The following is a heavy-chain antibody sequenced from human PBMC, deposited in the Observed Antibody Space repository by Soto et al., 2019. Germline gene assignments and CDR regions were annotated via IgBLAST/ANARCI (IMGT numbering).Heavy chain of an antibody. V-gene: IGHV4-31*03. CDR1: GGSISSGGYY. CDR3: ARKYVDTMVRGDPYGMDV. J-gene: IGHJ6*02. CDR2: IYYSGST. Sequence: SETLSLTCTVSGGSISSGGYYWSWIRQHPGKGLEWIGYIYYSGSTYYNPSLKSRVTISVDTSKNQFSLKLSSVTAADTAVYYCARKYVDTMVRGDPYGMDVWGQGTTVTVSS. D-gene: IGHD3-10*01.